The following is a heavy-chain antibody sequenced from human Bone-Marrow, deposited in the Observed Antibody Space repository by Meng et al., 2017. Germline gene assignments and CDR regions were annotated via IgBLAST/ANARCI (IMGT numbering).Heavy chain of an antibody. CDR3: ATLGGLSSSWYIDY. V-gene: IGHV3-23*01. CDR2: ITAGGENT. J-gene: IGHJ4*01. Sequence: GESLKISCVGSDFNFKTFPMSWVRLAPGKGLEWVSSITAGGENTYYVDSVQGHFTVSRDNSENTVYLQMNSLRAEDTAVYYCATLGGLSSSWYIDYWGQGTLVTVSS. CDR1: DFNFKTFP. D-gene: IGHD6-13*01.